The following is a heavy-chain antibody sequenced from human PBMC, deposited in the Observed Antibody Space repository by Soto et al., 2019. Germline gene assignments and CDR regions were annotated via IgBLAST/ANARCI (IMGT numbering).Heavy chain of an antibody. CDR3: ARVPPLGMIVVTYDY. J-gene: IGHJ4*02. Sequence: GGSLRLSCAASGFTFSSYAMSWVRQAPGKGLEWVSAISGSGGSAYYADSVKGRFTISRDNSKNTLYLQMNSLRAEDTAVYYCARVPPLGMIVVTYDYWGQGTLVTVSS. CDR1: GFTFSSYA. CDR2: ISGSGGSA. V-gene: IGHV3-23*01. D-gene: IGHD3-22*01.